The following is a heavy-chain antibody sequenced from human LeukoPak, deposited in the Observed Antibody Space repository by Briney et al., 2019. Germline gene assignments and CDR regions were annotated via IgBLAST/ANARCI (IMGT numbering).Heavy chain of an antibody. CDR1: GFTVSSNY. CDR2: IYSGGDA. D-gene: IGHD3-16*01. Sequence: GGSLRLSCAASGFTVSSNYMNWVRQAPGKGLEWVSVIYSGGDAYYADSVKGRFTISRDNSKNTLFLQMNSLRVEDTAVYYCARAREGTGLGYGYWGQGTLVTVSS. V-gene: IGHV3-66*01. J-gene: IGHJ4*02. CDR3: ARAREGTGLGYGY.